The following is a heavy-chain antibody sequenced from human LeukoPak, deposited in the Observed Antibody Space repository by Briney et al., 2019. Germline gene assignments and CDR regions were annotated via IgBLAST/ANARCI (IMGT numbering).Heavy chain of an antibody. CDR3: ARGIHWNLYYFDY. CDR2: IYHSGST. V-gene: IGHV4-30-2*01. CDR1: GGSISSGGYY. Sequence: PSETLSLTCTVSGGSISSGGYYWSWIRQPPGKGLEWIGYIYHSGSTYYNPSPKSRVTISVDRSKNQFSLKLSSVTAADTAVYYCARGIHWNLYYFDYWGQGTLVTVSS. J-gene: IGHJ4*02. D-gene: IGHD1-1*01.